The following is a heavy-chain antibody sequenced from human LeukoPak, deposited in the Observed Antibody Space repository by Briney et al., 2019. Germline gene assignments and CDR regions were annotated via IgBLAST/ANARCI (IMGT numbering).Heavy chain of an antibody. V-gene: IGHV3-48*03. D-gene: IGHD3-10*02. CDR2: ISSSGSTI. CDR1: GFTFSSYE. J-gene: IGHJ6*04. CDR3: AELGITMIGGV. Sequence: GGSVRLSCAASGFTFSSYEMNWVRQAPGKGLEWVSYISSSGSTIYYADSVRGRFTISRDNAKNSLYLQMNSLRAEDTAVYYCAELGITMIGGVWGKGTTVTISS.